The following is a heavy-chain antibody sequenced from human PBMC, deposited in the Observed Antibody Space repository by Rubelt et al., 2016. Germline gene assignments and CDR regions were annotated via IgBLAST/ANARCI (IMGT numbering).Heavy chain of an antibody. V-gene: IGHV4-34*01. CDR1: GGSFSGYY. D-gene: IGHD6-13*01. J-gene: IGHJ5*02. CDR3: AGYSSSWLRFDP. Sequence: QVQLQQWGAGLLKPSETLSLTCAVYGGSFSGYYWSWIRQPPGKGLEWIGSIYYSGSTYYNPSLKSRVTISVDTSKNQFSLKLSSVTAADTAVYYCAGYSSSWLRFDPWGQGTLVTVSS. CDR2: IYYSGST.